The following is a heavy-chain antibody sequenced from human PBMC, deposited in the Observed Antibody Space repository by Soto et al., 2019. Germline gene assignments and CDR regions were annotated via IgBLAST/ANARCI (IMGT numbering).Heavy chain of an antibody. D-gene: IGHD2-15*01. CDR1: GFTFSNFG. CDR2: ISSDGSDK. J-gene: IGHJ4*02. Sequence: QVQLVESGGGVVQPGRSLRLSCAASGFTFSNFGMHWVRQAPGKGLEWVAAISSDGSDKYYSESVKRRFTISRYNSKNTLLMQMNRLRVEDTAVYYCAKGSEVARQALDYWGQGTLVTVSS. CDR3: AKGSEVARQALDY. V-gene: IGHV3-30*18.